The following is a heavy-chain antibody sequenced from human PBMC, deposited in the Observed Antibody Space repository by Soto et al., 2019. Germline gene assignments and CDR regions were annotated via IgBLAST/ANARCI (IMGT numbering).Heavy chain of an antibody. J-gene: IGHJ4*02. CDR2: IWYDGSNK. CDR3: ARDSIAAAGTPEPENDY. CDR1: GFTFSSYG. V-gene: IGHV3-33*01. Sequence: PGGSLRLSCAASGFTFSSYGMHWVRQAPGKGLEWVAVIWYDGSNKYYADSVKGRFTISRDNSKNTLYLQMNSLRAEDTAVYYCARDSIAAAGTPEPENDYWGQGTLVTVSS. D-gene: IGHD6-13*01.